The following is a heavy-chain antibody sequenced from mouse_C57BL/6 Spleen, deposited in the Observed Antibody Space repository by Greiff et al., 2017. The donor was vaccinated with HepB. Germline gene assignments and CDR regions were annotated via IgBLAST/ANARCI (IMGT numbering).Heavy chain of an antibody. CDR1: GYTFTSYW. D-gene: IGHD1-1*01. J-gene: IGHJ1*03. CDR2: IHPNSGST. Sequence: QVQLKQPGAELVKPGASVKLSCKASGYTFTSYWMHWVKQRPGQGLEWIGMIHPNSGSTNYNEKFKSKATLTVVKSSSTAYMQLSSLTSEDSAVYYCARGGGSSHWYFDVWGTGTTVTVSS. V-gene: IGHV1-64*01. CDR3: ARGGGSSHWYFDV.